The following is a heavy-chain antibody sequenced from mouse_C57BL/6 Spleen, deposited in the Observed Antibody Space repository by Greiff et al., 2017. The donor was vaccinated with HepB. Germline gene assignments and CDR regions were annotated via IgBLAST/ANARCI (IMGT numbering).Heavy chain of an antibody. V-gene: IGHV1-7*01. D-gene: IGHD3-2*02. Sequence: VQLQQSGAELAKPGASVKLSCKASGYTFTSYWMHWVKQRPGQGLEWIGYINPSSGYTKYNQKFKDKATLTADKSSRTAYMQLSSLTYEDSAVYYCAREGELRLEAWFAYWGQGTLVTVSA. CDR3: AREGELRLEAWFAY. CDR1: GYTFTSYW. J-gene: IGHJ3*01. CDR2: INPSSGYT.